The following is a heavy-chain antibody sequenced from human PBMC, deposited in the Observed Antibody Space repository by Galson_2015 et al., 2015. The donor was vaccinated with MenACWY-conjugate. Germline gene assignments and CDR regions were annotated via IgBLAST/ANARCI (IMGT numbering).Heavy chain of an antibody. CDR3: ARAGAYSSSWYVYFQH. Sequence: LRLSCAASGFTFSDYYMSWIRQAPGKGLEWVSYISSSSSYTNYADSVKGRFTISRDNAKNSLYLQMNSLRAEDTAVYYCARAGAYSSSWYVYFQHWGQGTLVTVSS. CDR1: GFTFSDYY. D-gene: IGHD6-13*01. CDR2: ISSSSSYT. J-gene: IGHJ1*01. V-gene: IGHV3-11*05.